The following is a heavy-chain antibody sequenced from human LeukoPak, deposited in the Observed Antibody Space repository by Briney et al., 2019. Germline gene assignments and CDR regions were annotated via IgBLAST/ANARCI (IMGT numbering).Heavy chain of an antibody. CDR3: ARELKQGYSFEYYFDY. Sequence: SGGSLRLSCAASGFTVSSNYMSWVRQAPGKGLEWVSVIYSGGSTYYADSVKGRFTISRDNSKNTLYLQMNSLRAEDTAVYYCARELKQGYSFEYYFDYWGQGTLVTVSP. V-gene: IGHV3-53*01. CDR1: GFTVSSNY. CDR2: IYSGGST. J-gene: IGHJ4*02. D-gene: IGHD1-1*01.